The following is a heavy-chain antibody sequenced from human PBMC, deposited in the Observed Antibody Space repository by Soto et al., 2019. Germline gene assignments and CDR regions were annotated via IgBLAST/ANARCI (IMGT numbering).Heavy chain of an antibody. CDR3: AKDIFRGHYEESYYGMDV. V-gene: IGHV3-43*01. Sequence: PGGSLRLSCAASGFTFDDYTMHWVRQAPGKGLEWVSLISWDGGSTYYADSVKGRFTISRDNSKNSLYLQMNSLRTEDTALYYCAKDIFRGHYEESYYGMDVWGQGTTVTVSS. CDR2: ISWDGGST. D-gene: IGHD2-21*02. CDR1: GFTFDDYT. J-gene: IGHJ6*02.